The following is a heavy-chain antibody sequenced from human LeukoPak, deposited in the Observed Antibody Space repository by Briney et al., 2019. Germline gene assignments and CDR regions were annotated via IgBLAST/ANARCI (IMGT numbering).Heavy chain of an antibody. CDR2: IYYSGIT. CDR3: AREGSDYHYQYYYYYMDV. CDR1: GESISRGSYY. D-gene: IGHD5-12*01. Sequence: SETLSLTCGVSGESISRGSYYWSWIRQPPGKGLEWIGYIYYSGITYYNPSLRSRTTISIDTSKNQFSLNLNSVTAADTAVYYCAREGSDYHYQYYYYYMDVWGKGTTVTVSS. J-gene: IGHJ6*03. V-gene: IGHV4-30-4*07.